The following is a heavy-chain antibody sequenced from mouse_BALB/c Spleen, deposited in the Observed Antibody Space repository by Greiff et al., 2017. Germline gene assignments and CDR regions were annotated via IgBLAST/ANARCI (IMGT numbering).Heavy chain of an antibody. CDR3: AREPITTGAMDY. D-gene: IGHD1-1*01. CDR2: IDPENGNT. V-gene: IGHV14-1*02. CDR1: GFNIKDYY. J-gene: IGHJ4*01. Sequence: VQLQQSGAELVRPGALVKLSCKASGFNIKDYYMHWVKQRPEQGLEWIGWIDPENGNTIYDPKFPGKASITADTYSNTAYLQLSSLTSEDTAVHYCAREPITTGAMDYWGQGTSVTVSS.